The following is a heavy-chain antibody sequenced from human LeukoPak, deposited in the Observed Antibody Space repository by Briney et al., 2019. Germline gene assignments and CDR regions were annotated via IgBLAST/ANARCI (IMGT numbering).Heavy chain of an antibody. D-gene: IGHD3-3*01. CDR3: AKATRYYDFWSGYGAYYYYGMDV. Sequence: PGGSLRLSCAAYGFTFGSYAMSWVRQAPGKGLEWVSAISGSGGSTYYADSVKGRFTISRDNSKNTLYLQMNSLRAEDTAVYYCAKATRYYDFWSGYGAYYYYGMDVWGQGTTVTVSS. V-gene: IGHV3-23*01. CDR2: ISGSGGST. CDR1: GFTFGSYA. J-gene: IGHJ6*02.